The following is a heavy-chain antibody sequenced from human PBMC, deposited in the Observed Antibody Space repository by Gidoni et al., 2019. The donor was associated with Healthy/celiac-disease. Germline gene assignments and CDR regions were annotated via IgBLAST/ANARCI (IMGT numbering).Heavy chain of an antibody. CDR1: GYTFTSYD. V-gene: IGHV1-8*01. CDR3: ARGSGVDAFDI. Sequence: QVQLVQSGAAVKKPGASVKVSCTASGYTFTSYDINWLRQAPGQGLEWMGWVNPNSGNTSYAQKSQGRVTMTRSTSISTAYMELSSLRSEDSAVYYCARGSGVDAFDIWGQGTMVTVSS. J-gene: IGHJ3*02. CDR2: VNPNSGNT.